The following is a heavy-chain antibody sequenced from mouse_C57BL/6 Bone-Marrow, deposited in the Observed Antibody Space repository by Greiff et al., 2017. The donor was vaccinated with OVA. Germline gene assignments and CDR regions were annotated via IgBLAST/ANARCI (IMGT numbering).Heavy chain of an antibody. J-gene: IGHJ3*01. CDR2: ISYDGSN. Sequence: EVQLQQSGPGLVKPSQSLSLTCSVTGYSITSGYYWNWLRQFPGNKLEWMGYISYDGSNNYNPSLKNRISITRDTSKNLFFLMLISVTAEDTATCYCARENYYGSSRGSWLGYWGRGTLGAGS. CDR1: GYSITSGYY. D-gene: IGHD1-1*01. V-gene: IGHV3-6*01. CDR3: ARENYYGSSRGSWLGY.